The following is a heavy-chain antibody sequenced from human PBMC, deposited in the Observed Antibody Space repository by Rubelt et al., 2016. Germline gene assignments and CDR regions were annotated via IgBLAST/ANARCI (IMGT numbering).Heavy chain of an antibody. D-gene: IGHD3-3*01. V-gene: IGHV3-7*01. CDR2: LKEDGSAE. CDR3: ASEENWSGYFAFDY. J-gene: IGHJ4*02. Sequence: QPPGKGLEWVANLKEDGSAEYYVDSVKGRFTISRDNAKNSLYLQMNSLRAEDTAVYYCASEENWSGYFAFDYWGQGTLVTVSS.